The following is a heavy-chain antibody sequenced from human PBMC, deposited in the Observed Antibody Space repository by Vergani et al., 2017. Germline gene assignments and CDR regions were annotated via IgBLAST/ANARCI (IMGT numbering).Heavy chain of an antibody. CDR3: CISQQLVPGRGWYMSFDY. D-gene: IGHD6-13*01. V-gene: IGHV1-18*04. J-gene: IGHJ4*02. CDR1: GYTFFNYG. CDR2: IRADNGDT. Sequence: QVQLVQSGPEMKQPGASVKVSCKASGYTFFNYGVNWIRRAPGQGFEWLGWIRADNGDTRYAPRLQDRLTLTTDSSTSTAYMELSSLRSEDTAVYYCCISQQLVPGRGWYMSFDYWGQGTLVTVSS.